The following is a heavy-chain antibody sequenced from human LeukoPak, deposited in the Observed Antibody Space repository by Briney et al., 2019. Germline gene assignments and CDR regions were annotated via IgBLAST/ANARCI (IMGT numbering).Heavy chain of an antibody. Sequence: GASVKVSCKASGYTFTGYYMHWVRQAPGQGLGWMGWINPNSGGTNYAQKFQGRVTMTRDTSISTAYMELSRLRSDDTAVYYCARGQPGFWSGHQPGPWGQGTLVTVSS. J-gene: IGHJ5*02. CDR1: GYTFTGYY. CDR3: ARGQPGFWSGHQPGP. CDR2: INPNSGGT. D-gene: IGHD3-3*01. V-gene: IGHV1-2*02.